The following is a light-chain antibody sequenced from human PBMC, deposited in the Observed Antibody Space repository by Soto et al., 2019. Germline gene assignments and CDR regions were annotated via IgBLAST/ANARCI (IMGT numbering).Light chain of an antibody. CDR3: QQRSNWPLT. CDR1: QSISSQ. Sequence: EIVLTQSPATLSLSPGERATLSCRASQSISSQLAWYQQKPGQAPRLLIHDASNRATGIPARFSGSGSSTDFTLNISSLEPEDFAVYFCQQRSNWPLTFVGGTKVEIK. V-gene: IGKV3-11*01. CDR2: DAS. J-gene: IGKJ4*01.